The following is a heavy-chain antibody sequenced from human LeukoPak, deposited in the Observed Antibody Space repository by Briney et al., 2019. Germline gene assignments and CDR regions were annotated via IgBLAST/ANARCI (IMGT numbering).Heavy chain of an antibody. CDR2: ISSSSSYI. CDR3: AREFRDYDSSGPRLDV. CDR1: GFTFSSYS. Sequence: GGSLRLSCAASGFTFSSYSMNWVRQAPGKGLEWVSSISSSSSYIYYADSVKGRFTISRDNAKNSLYLQMNSLRAEDTAVYYCAREFRDYDSSGPRLDVWGKGTTVTVSP. V-gene: IGHV3-21*01. D-gene: IGHD3-22*01. J-gene: IGHJ6*04.